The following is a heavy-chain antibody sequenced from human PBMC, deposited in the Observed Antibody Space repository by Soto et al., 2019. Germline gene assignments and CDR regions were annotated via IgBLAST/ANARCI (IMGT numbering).Heavy chain of an antibody. CDR3: ARRYGDYSSLDY. CDR1: GFTFTTYT. J-gene: IGHJ4*02. Sequence: EVQLVESGGGLVKPGGSLRLSCAASGFTFTTYTMNWVRQAPGKGLEWLSSISSSGSYFYYADSVKGRFTISRDNAKNSLLLQMNRLKAEDEAVYYCARRYGDYSSLDYWGQGTLVAVSS. V-gene: IGHV3-21*01. D-gene: IGHD4-17*01. CDR2: ISSSGSYF.